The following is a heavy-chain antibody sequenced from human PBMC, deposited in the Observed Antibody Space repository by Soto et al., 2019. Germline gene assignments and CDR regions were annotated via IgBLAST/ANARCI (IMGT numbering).Heavy chain of an antibody. D-gene: IGHD4-17*01. CDR2: INHLGSI. J-gene: IGHJ5*02. V-gene: IGHV4-34*01. CDR3: ARENGDYFDWFDP. Sequence: PSETLSLTCVVSGGSLSDYFWSWIRQPPGMALEWIGEINHLGSINYNPSLKSRVTMSVDTSKNQFSLTLNSVTAADTAVYYCARENGDYFDWFDPWGQGTLVTVSS. CDR1: GGSLSDYF.